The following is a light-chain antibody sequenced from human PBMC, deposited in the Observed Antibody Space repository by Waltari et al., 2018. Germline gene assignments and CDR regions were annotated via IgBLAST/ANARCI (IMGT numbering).Light chain of an antibody. CDR1: RSDAGRSNS. CDR3: CSYAGSYTYV. CDR2: DVS. J-gene: IGLJ1*01. Sequence: QPALTQPRSVSGPAGQSVTLPCTGTRSDAGRSNSSSWYQQLPGKAPKLMIYDVSKRPSGVPDRFSGSKSGNTASLTISGLQAEDEADYYCCSYAGSYTYVFGTGTKVTVL. V-gene: IGLV2-11*01.